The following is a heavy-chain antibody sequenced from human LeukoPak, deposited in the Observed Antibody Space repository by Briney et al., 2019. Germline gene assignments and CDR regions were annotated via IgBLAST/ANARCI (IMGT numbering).Heavy chain of an antibody. D-gene: IGHD6-19*01. J-gene: IGHJ4*02. CDR3: ARDDAVAGTDGGLDY. CDR2: IYYSGST. Sequence: SETLSLTCTVSGGSISSGGYYWSWIRQHPGKGLEWIGYIYYSGSTYYNPSLKSRVTISVDTSKNQFSLKLSSVTAADTAVYYCARDDAVAGTDGGLDYWDQGTLVTVSS. CDR1: GGSISSGGYY. V-gene: IGHV4-31*03.